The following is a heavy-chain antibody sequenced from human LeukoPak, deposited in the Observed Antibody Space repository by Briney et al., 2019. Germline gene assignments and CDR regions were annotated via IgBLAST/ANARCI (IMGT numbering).Heavy chain of an antibody. CDR3: AKDSRMYSSGWYNY. D-gene: IGHD6-19*01. CDR2: ISGDGGST. J-gene: IGHJ4*02. CDR1: GYTFYDSA. Sequence: GGCLRLSCAASGYTFYDSATHCVRHAPGEGLEWVSLISGDGGSTYYADSVKGRFTISRDNSKNSLYLQMNSLRTEDTALYYCAKDSRMYSSGWYNYWGQGTLVTVSS. V-gene: IGHV3-43*02.